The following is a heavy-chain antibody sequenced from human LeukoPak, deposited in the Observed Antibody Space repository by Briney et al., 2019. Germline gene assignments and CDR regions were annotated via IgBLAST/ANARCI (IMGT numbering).Heavy chain of an antibody. D-gene: IGHD2-2*01. V-gene: IGHV1-8*01. J-gene: IGHJ4*02. Sequence: ASVKVSCKASGYTFTSYDINWVRQATGQGLEWMGWMNPNSGNTGYAQKFQGRVTMTRNTSISTAYMELSSLRSEDTAVYYCARDGDRYCSSTSCSEFDYWGQGTLVTVSS. CDR1: GYTFTSYD. CDR2: MNPNSGNT. CDR3: ARDGDRYCSSTSCSEFDY.